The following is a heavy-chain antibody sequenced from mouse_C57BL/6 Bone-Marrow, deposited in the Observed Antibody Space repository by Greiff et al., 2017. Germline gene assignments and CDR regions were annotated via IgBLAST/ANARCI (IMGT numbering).Heavy chain of an antibody. V-gene: IGHV1-9*01. J-gene: IGHJ4*01. CDR1: GYTFNGYW. Sequence: QVQLQQSGAELMKPGASVKLSCTATGYTFNGYWIEWVKQRPGHGLEWIGEILPGSGSTNYNEKFKGKATLTADTSSNTTYMQRSNLTTEDSAIYYCARWGIPSTTDYAMDYWDQGTAITVTS. D-gene: IGHD2-10*02. CDR3: ARWGIPSTTDYAMDY. CDR2: ILPGSGST.